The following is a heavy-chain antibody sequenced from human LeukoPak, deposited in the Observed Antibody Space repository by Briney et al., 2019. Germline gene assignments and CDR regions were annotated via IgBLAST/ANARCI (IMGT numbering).Heavy chain of an antibody. D-gene: IGHD6-13*01. CDR1: GFTFSTYG. V-gene: IGHV3-23*01. Sequence: GRSLRLSCAASGFTFSTYGMHWVRQAPGKGLEWVSALSGSGSTTYYADSVKGRFTISRDNSKNTLFLEMNSLRVEDTAVYYCAKAGYSSSWPLDYWGQGTQVTVSS. CDR3: AKAGYSSSWPLDY. CDR2: LSGSGSTT. J-gene: IGHJ4*02.